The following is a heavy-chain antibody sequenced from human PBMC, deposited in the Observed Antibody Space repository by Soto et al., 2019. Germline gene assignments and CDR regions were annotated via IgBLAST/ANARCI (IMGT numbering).Heavy chain of an antibody. CDR2: IYYSGST. CDR1: GGSISSSGYY. D-gene: IGHD3-3*01. Sequence: SETLSLTCTVSGGSISSSGYYWGWIRQPPGKGLEWIGSIYYSGSTYYNPSLKSRVTISVDTSKNQFSLKLSSVTAADTAVYYCASPRFLEWLLAPDYYMDVWGKGATVTVSS. V-gene: IGHV4-39*01. CDR3: ASPRFLEWLLAPDYYMDV. J-gene: IGHJ6*03.